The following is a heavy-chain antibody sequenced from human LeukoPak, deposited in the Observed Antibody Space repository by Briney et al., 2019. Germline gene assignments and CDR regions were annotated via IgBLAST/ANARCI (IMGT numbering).Heavy chain of an antibody. J-gene: IGHJ5*02. CDR2: MNPNSGNT. Sequence: GGSVTVSCTASGYTFTSYDINWVRQAAGQGLEWMGWMNPNSGNTGYAQKFQGRVTMTRNTSISTAYMELSSLRSEDTAVYYCARISGWSQNWFDPWGQGTLVTVSS. CDR3: ARISGWSQNWFDP. V-gene: IGHV1-8*01. CDR1: GYTFTSYD. D-gene: IGHD6-19*01.